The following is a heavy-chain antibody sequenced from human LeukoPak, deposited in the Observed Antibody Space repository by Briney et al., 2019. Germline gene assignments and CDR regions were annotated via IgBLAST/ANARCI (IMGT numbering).Heavy chain of an antibody. CDR3: ARASGYSSGWAIDY. CDR2: IYYSGST. CDR1: GGSISSYY. Sequence: SETLSLTCTVSGGSISSYYWSWIRQPPGKGLERIGYIYYSGSTNYNPSLKSRVTISVDTSKNQFSLKLSSVTAADTAVYYCARASGYSSGWAIDYWGQGTLVTVSS. D-gene: IGHD6-19*01. V-gene: IGHV4-59*01. J-gene: IGHJ4*02.